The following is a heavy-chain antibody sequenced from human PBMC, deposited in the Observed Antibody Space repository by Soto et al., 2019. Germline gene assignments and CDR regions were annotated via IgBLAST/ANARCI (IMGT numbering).Heavy chain of an antibody. D-gene: IGHD3-9*01. Sequence: GASVKVTCKASGYTFTSYDINWVRQATGQGLEWMGWMNPNSGNTGYAQKFQGRVTMTRNTSISTAYMELSSLRSEDTAVYYCARAGGGYDILTGYSDWGQGTLVTVYS. CDR3: ARAGGGYDILTGYSD. J-gene: IGHJ4*02. CDR1: GYTFTSYD. V-gene: IGHV1-8*01. CDR2: MNPNSGNT.